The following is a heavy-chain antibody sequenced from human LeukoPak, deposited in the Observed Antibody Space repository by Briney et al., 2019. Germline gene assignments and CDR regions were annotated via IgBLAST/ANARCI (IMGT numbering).Heavy chain of an antibody. CDR3: ARGGHRRYYYTSGSAFDP. CDR2: FNPSGGST. J-gene: IGHJ5*02. Sequence: ASVKVSCKASGYTFTSYYMHWVRQAPGQGLECMGIFNPSGGSTSYAQKFQGRVTMTRDTSTSTVYMELSSLRSDDTAVYYCARGGHRRYYYTSGSAFDPWGQGTLVTVSS. V-gene: IGHV1-46*01. D-gene: IGHD3-10*01. CDR1: GYTFTSYY.